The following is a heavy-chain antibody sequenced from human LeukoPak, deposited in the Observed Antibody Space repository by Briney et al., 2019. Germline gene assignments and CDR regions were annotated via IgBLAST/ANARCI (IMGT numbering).Heavy chain of an antibody. J-gene: IGHJ3*02. CDR3: ARHPPEPGRYSDWLFPAMDPFDI. D-gene: IGHD3-9*01. CDR2: VYCASST. V-gene: IGHV4-59*01. Sequence: SETLSLTCTVSGGSISSNYWSWVRQPPGKGLEWVWFVYCASSTNYGPALKSRVILSVDTSKNQYFLKLRSVTAADTAVYYCARHPPEPGRYSDWLFPAMDPFDIWGQGTMVTVSS. CDR1: GGSISSNY.